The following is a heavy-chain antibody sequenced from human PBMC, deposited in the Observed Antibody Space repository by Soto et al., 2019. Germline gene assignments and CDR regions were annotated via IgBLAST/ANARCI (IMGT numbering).Heavy chain of an antibody. Sequence: GGSLRLSCAASGFTFSNAWMSWVRQAPGKGLEWVGRIKSKTDGGTTDYAAPVKGRFTISRDDSKNTLYLQMNSLKTEDTAVYYCTTDPGYGDYDEYFQHWGQGTLVTVSS. J-gene: IGHJ1*01. CDR3: TTDPGYGDYDEYFQH. V-gene: IGHV3-15*01. D-gene: IGHD4-17*01. CDR2: IKSKTDGGTT. CDR1: GFTFSNAW.